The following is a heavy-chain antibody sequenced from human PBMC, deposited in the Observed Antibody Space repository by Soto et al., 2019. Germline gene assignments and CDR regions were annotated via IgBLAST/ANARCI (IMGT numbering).Heavy chain of an antibody. Sequence: SETLSLTCAVSGYSISSGYYWGWIRQPPGKGLEWIGSIYHSGSTYYNPSLKSRVTISVDTSKNQFSLKLSSVTAADTAVYYCARDTYYYDSSGYSYSDYWGQGTQVTVSS. CDR3: ARDTYYYDSSGYSYSDY. D-gene: IGHD3-22*01. V-gene: IGHV4-38-2*01. CDR1: GYSISSGYY. J-gene: IGHJ4*02. CDR2: IYHSGST.